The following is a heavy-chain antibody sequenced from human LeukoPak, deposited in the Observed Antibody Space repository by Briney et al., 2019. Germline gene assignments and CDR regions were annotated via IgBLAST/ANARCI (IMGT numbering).Heavy chain of an antibody. CDR3: AKDIHYDRSYYFDY. CDR1: GFTFDDYA. CDR2: ISWNSGSI. Sequence: PGRSLRLSCAASGFTFDDYAMHWVRQAPGKGLEWVSGISWNSGSIGYADSVKGRFTISRDNAKNSLYLQMNSLRAEDTALYYCAKDIHYDRSYYFDYWGQGTLVTVSS. V-gene: IGHV3-9*01. D-gene: IGHD3-22*01. J-gene: IGHJ4*02.